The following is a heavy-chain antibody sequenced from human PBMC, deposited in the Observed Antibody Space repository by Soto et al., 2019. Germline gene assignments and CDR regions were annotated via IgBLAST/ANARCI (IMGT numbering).Heavy chain of an antibody. CDR2: INHSGST. D-gene: IGHD5-12*01. J-gene: IGHJ4*02. CDR1: GGSFSGYY. Sequence: PSETLSLTCAVYGGSFSGYYWSWIRQPPGKGLEWIGEINHSGSTNYNPSLKSRVTISVDTSKNQFSLKLSSVTAADTAVYYCASTISRDGYNRWNYWGQGTLVTVSS. V-gene: IGHV4-34*01. CDR3: ASTISRDGYNRWNY.